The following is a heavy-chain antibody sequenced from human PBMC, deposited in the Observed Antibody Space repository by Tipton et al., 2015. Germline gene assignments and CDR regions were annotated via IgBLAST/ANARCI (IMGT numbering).Heavy chain of an antibody. D-gene: IGHD3-10*01. CDR3: ARHTGMFRGVIGYYFDS. CDR2: INYSGTT. V-gene: IGHV4-39*01. Sequence: TLSLTCTVSGGSITSSSHYWVWIRQPPGKGLEWIGSINYSGTTYYNSSLKSRVTVSVDTSKNQFSLKLTSVTAADTAVYYCARHTGMFRGVIGYYFDSWGRGTLATVSS. CDR1: GGSITSSSHY. J-gene: IGHJ4*02.